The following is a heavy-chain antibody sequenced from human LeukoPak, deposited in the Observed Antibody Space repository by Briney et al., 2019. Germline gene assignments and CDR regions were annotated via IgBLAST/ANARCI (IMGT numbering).Heavy chain of an antibody. D-gene: IGHD6-19*01. CDR3: ARADQGASGWYVGDGFDY. Sequence: VASVKVSCKASGYTFTSYDINWVRQATGQGLEWMGWMNPNSGNTGYAQKFQGRVTMTRNTSISTAYMELSSLRSEDTAVYYCARADQGASGWYVGDGFDYWGQGTLVTVSS. CDR1: GYTFTSYD. CDR2: MNPNSGNT. V-gene: IGHV1-8*01. J-gene: IGHJ4*02.